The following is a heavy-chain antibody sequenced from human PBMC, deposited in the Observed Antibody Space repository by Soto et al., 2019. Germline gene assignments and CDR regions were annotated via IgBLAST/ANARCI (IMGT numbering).Heavy chain of an antibody. CDR3: ARDHYLGGYYYYGMDV. Sequence: EVQLVETGGGLIQPGGSLRLSCAASGFTVSSNYMSWVRQAPGKGLEWVSVIYSGGSTYYADSVKGRFTISRDNSKNTLYLQMNSLTAEDTSVYYCARDHYLGGYYYYGMDVWGQGTTVTV. D-gene: IGHD3-16*01. J-gene: IGHJ6*02. CDR2: IYSGGST. V-gene: IGHV3-53*02. CDR1: GFTVSSNY.